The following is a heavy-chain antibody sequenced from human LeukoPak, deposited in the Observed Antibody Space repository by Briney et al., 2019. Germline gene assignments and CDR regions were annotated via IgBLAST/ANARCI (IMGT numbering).Heavy chain of an antibody. D-gene: IGHD2-15*01. CDR2: INPNSGGT. Sequence: ASVKVSCKASGYTFTGYHIHCVRQAPGQGLVWMGWINPNSGGTNYAQKFQGRVTMTRDTSISTAYMELRRLRSDDTAVYYCARVVGVQGWFDPWGQGTLVTVSS. CDR1: GYTFTGYH. J-gene: IGHJ5*02. CDR3: ARVVGVQGWFDP. V-gene: IGHV1-2*02.